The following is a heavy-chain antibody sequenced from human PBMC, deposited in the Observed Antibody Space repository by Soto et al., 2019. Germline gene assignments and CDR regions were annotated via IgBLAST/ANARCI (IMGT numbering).Heavy chain of an antibody. CDR1: GGSISSSNW. CDR3: ARVSDDILTGFYLFDY. CDR2: IHHRGNT. V-gene: IGHV4-4*02. Sequence: QVQLQESGPGLVKPSGTLSLTCAVSGGSISSSNWWNWVRQPPGKGLEWIGEIHHRGNTRYNPSLKSRVTISVDKSKNQFSLMLSPVTVADTAVYYCARVSDDILTGFYLFDYWGQGTPVTVSS. D-gene: IGHD3-9*01. J-gene: IGHJ4*02.